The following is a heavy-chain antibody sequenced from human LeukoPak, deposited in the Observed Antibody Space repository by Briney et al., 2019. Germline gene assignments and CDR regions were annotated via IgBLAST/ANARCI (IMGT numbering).Heavy chain of an antibody. J-gene: IGHJ4*02. Sequence: GGSLRLSCAASGFTFSSYGMHWVRQAPGKGLEWVAVISYDGSNKYYADSVKGRFTTSRDNSKNTPYLQMNSLRAEDTAVYYCARGGKWELLRSSEYWGQGTLVTVSS. CDR1: GFTFSSYG. CDR2: ISYDGSNK. D-gene: IGHD1-26*01. V-gene: IGHV3-30*03. CDR3: ARGGKWELLRSSEY.